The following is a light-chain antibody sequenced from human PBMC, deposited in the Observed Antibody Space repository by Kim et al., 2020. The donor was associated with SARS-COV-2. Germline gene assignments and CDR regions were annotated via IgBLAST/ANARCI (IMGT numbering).Light chain of an antibody. CDR3: QQSNDWPPLT. CDR1: TTSNNK. Sequence: SPGERATLSCRASTTSNNKLVLYQQTPGQAPRLLIYDATTRATGIPARFIGSGSETDFTLTISSLQSEDFAVYYCQQSNDWPPLTFGQGTKVDIK. CDR2: DAT. V-gene: IGKV3-15*01. J-gene: IGKJ1*01.